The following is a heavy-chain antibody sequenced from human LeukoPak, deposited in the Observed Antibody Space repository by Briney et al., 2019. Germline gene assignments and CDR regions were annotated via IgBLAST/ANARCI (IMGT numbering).Heavy chain of an antibody. CDR3: ARDRVGSGWPRPYYFEK. Sequence: ASVKVSCKPSGYAFTGYYIHWLRQAPGQGLAWMGWINPNTGATNAQRFQGRVTMTRDTSINTAYMELSTLTSDATGVYYCARDRVGSGWPRPYYFEKWGQGTLVTVSS. V-gene: IGHV1-2*02. CDR1: GYAFTGYY. CDR2: INPNTGAT. D-gene: IGHD6-19*01. J-gene: IGHJ4*02.